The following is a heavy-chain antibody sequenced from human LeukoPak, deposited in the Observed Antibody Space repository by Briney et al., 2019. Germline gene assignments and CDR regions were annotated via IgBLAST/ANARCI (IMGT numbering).Heavy chain of an antibody. CDR3: AKGVKGYFDN. CDR2: ISASGEST. J-gene: IGHJ4*02. V-gene: IGHV3-23*01. CDR1: GFTFNNYA. Sequence: GGSLRPSCVASGFTFNNYAMRWVRQAPGRGLEWVSGISASGESTYYADSVRGRFTISRDNSKNTVCLQMNSLRVEDTAVYYCAKGVKGYFDNWGQGTLATVSS.